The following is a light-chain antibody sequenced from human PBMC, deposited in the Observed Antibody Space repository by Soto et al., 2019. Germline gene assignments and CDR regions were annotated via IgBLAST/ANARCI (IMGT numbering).Light chain of an antibody. CDR1: SSNIGSNY. CDR2: RNN. CDR3: AAWDDSLKSVV. J-gene: IGLJ2*01. Sequence: QPVLTQAPSASGAPGQRVTISCSGASSNIGSNYVYWYQQFPGTAPKLLILRNNQRPSGVPDRFSGSKSGTSASLAISGLRSEDEADYHCAAWDDSLKSVVFGGGTQLTVL. V-gene: IGLV1-47*01.